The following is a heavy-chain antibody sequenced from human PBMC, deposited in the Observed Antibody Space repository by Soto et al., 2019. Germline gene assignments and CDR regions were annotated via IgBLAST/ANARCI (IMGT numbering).Heavy chain of an antibody. V-gene: IGHV3-43D*04. D-gene: IGHD3-22*01. CDR1: GFTFDDYA. J-gene: IGHJ3*02. Sequence: GGSLRLSCAASGFTFDDYAMHWVRQVPGKALEWVSLISWDGENTFYADSVKGRFTISRDNAKNTLYLQMNSLRAEDTAVYYCDSKYYSDTSRIRWVGDFDIWGQGTMVTASS. CDR3: DSKYYSDTSRIRWVGDFDI. CDR2: ISWDGENT.